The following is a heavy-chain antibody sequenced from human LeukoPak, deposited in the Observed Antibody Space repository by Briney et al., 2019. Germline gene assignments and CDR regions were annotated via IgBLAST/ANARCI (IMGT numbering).Heavy chain of an antibody. CDR1: GFTFSSYG. J-gene: IGHJ4*02. CDR3: AKDLAGYFDY. V-gene: IGHV3-30*18. CDR2: ISYDGSNK. Sequence: GGSLRLSCAASGFTFSSYGMHWVRQAPGKGLEWVAVISYDGSNKYYADSVKGRFTISRDNSKNTLYLQMNSLRAEDTAVYYCAKDLAGYFDYWGQGTLVTVPS.